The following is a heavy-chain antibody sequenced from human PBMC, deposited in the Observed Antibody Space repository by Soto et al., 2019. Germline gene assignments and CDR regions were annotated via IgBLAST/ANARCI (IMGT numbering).Heavy chain of an antibody. CDR2: INPNSGGT. CDR1: GYTFTDYY. J-gene: IGHJ5*02. Sequence: QVQLVQSGAEVKKPGASVKVSCKASGYTFTDYYMHWVRQAPGQGLEWMGWINPNSGGTNYAQKFQGRVTMTRDTSISTAYMELSGLRSDDTAVYYCATCSGGSCSANWFDPWGQGTLVTVSS. CDR3: ATCSGGSCSANWFDP. V-gene: IGHV1-2*02. D-gene: IGHD2-15*01.